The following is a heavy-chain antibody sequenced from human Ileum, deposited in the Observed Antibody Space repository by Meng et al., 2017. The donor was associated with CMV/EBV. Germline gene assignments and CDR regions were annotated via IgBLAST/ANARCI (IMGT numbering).Heavy chain of an antibody. CDR3: ARAGARGVPVDL. CDR1: GGSIKNYY. D-gene: IGHD3-10*01. CDR2: IHYSGGT. J-gene: IGHJ4*02. V-gene: IGHV4-4*07. Sequence: QESGPGLVKPSETLSPTCTVSGGSIKNYYWTWLRQPAGKGLEWLGRIHYSGGTDDNPSLKSRVTLSIDTSKNQLSLKIYSVTAADTAVYYCARAGARGVPVDLWGQGTLVTVSS.